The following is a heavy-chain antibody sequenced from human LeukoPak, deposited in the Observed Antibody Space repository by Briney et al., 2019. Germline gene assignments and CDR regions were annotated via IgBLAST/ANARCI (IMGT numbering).Heavy chain of an antibody. D-gene: IGHD2-2*02. Sequence: GASVNVSCKASGGTFSSYAISWVRQAPGQGLEWMGGIIPTCGTANYAQKFQGRVTITTDESTSTAYMELSSLRSEDTAVYYCARGGYCSSTSCYSGYLFWFDPWGQGTLVTVSS. CDR3: ARGGYCSSTSCYSGYLFWFDP. J-gene: IGHJ5*02. V-gene: IGHV1-69*05. CDR2: IIPTCGTA. CDR1: GGTFSSYA.